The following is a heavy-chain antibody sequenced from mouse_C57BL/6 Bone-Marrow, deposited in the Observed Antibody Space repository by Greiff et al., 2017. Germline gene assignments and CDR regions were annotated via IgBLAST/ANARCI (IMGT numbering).Heavy chain of an antibody. CDR3: AREGNYGGARDY. J-gene: IGHJ4*01. Sequence: VQLQQSGPVLVQPGASVKMSCKASGYTFTDYYMNWVKQSHGKSLEWIGVINPYNGGTSYNQKFKGKATLTVDKSSSTAYMELNSLTSEDSAVYYCAREGNYGGARDYWGQGTSVTVSS. V-gene: IGHV1-19*01. D-gene: IGHD2-1*01. CDR1: GYTFTDYY. CDR2: INPYNGGT.